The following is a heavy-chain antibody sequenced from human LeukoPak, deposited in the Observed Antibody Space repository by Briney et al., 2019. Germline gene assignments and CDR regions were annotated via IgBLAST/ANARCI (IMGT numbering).Heavy chain of an antibody. Sequence: GGSLRLSCAASGFTFSNSAMSWVRQAPGKGLEWVSYVSGSGGSTYYADSVKGRFTISRDNSKNTLYLQVNSLRAEDTAVYYCARADTSGYIYYFDYWGQGTLVTVSS. V-gene: IGHV3-23*01. CDR1: GFTFSNSA. CDR2: VSGSGGST. J-gene: IGHJ4*02. D-gene: IGHD3-22*01. CDR3: ARADTSGYIYYFDY.